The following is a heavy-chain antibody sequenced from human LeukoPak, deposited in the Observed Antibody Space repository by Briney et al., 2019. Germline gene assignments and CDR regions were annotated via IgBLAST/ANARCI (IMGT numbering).Heavy chain of an antibody. Sequence: AGGSLRLSCAASGFTFSSYDMHWVRQATGKGLEWVSAIGTAGDPYYPGSVKGRFTISRDNSKNTLYLQMNSLRAEDTAVYYCAAGPRYCSGGSCYWGYFDYWGQGTLVTVSS. CDR3: AAGPRYCSGGSCYWGYFDY. CDR2: IGTAGDP. J-gene: IGHJ4*02. D-gene: IGHD2-15*01. V-gene: IGHV3-13*05. CDR1: GFTFSSYD.